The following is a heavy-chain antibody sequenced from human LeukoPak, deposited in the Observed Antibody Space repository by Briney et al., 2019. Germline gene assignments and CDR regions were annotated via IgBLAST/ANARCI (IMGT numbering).Heavy chain of an antibody. D-gene: IGHD1-1*01. Sequence: GGSLRLSCAASGFTFSSYEMNWVRQAQGKGLEWVSYISSSGHTIYYADSVKGRFTISRDSARNTLYLQMNSLRDEDTAVYYCARSRDNVLDYWGQGTLVTVSS. CDR3: ARSRDNVLDY. J-gene: IGHJ4*02. CDR1: GFTFSSYE. V-gene: IGHV3-48*03. CDR2: ISSSGHTI.